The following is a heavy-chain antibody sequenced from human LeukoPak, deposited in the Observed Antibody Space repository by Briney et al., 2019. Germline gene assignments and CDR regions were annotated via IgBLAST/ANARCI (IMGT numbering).Heavy chain of an antibody. CDR3: TTSPMGTRYYYGMDV. V-gene: IGHV3-15*01. J-gene: IGHJ6*02. D-gene: IGHD5-24*01. CDR1: GFPFSNAG. CDR2: LKSKTDGGTT. Sequence: GGPRTLSLPALGFPFSNAGMSGFGQAQGKGREWVGRLKSKTDGGTTDYAAPVKGRFTISRDDSKNTLYLQMNSLKTEDTAVYYCTTSPMGTRYYYGMDVWGQGTTVTVSS.